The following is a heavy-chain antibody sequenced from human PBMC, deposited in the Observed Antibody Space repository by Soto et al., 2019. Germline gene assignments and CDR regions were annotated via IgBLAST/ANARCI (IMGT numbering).Heavy chain of an antibody. Sequence: SETLSLTCAVYGGSLSAYYWSWIRQHPGKGLEWIGYIYYSGSTYYNPSLKSRVTISVDTSKNQFSLKLSSVTAADTAVYYCARDITQRYCSGGSCYGAGGFDYWGQGTLVTVSS. CDR3: ARDITQRYCSGGSCYGAGGFDY. D-gene: IGHD2-15*01. J-gene: IGHJ4*02. CDR1: GGSLSAYY. V-gene: IGHV4-31*11. CDR2: IYYSGST.